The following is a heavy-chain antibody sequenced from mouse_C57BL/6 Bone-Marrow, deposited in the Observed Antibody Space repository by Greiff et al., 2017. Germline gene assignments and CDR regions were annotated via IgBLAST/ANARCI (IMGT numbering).Heavy chain of an antibody. Sequence: VQLKQSGPELVKPGASVKISCKASGYTFTDYYMNWVKQSHGKSLEWIGDINPNNGGTSYNQKFKGKATLTVDKSSSTAYMELRSLTSEDSAVYYCARRLRPYYAMDYWGQGTSVTVSS. CDR3: ARRLRPYYAMDY. J-gene: IGHJ4*01. V-gene: IGHV1-26*01. CDR2: INPNNGGT. CDR1: GYTFTDYY. D-gene: IGHD2-4*01.